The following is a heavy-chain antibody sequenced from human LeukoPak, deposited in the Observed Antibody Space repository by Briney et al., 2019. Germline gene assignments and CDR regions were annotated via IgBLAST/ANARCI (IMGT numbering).Heavy chain of an antibody. D-gene: IGHD5-18*01. Sequence: GSSVKVSCKASGGTFSSYAISWVRQAPGQGLEWMGGIIPIFGTANYAQKFQGRVTITADESTSTAYMELSSLGSEDTVVYYCARSPEAMVTKYYYYYMDVWGKGTTVTVSS. CDR2: IIPIFGTA. V-gene: IGHV1-69*01. CDR3: ARSPEAMVTKYYYYYMDV. J-gene: IGHJ6*03. CDR1: GGTFSSYA.